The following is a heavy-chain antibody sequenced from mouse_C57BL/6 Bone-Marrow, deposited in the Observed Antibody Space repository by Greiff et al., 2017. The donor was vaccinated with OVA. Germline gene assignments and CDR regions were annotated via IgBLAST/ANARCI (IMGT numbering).Heavy chain of an antibody. CDR3: TRGYSNYYAMDY. CDR1: GYTFTDYE. Sequence: VKLQESGAELVRPGASVTLSCKASGYTFTDYEMHWVKQTPVHGLEWIGAIDPETGGTAYNQKFKGKAILTVDTSSSTAYMELRSLTSEDSAVYYWTRGYSNYYAMDYWGQGTSVTVSS. D-gene: IGHD2-5*01. J-gene: IGHJ4*01. V-gene: IGHV1-15*01. CDR2: IDPETGGT.